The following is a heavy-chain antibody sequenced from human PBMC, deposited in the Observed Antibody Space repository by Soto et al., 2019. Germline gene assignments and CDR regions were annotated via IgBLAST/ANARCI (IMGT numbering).Heavy chain of an antibody. CDR3: AGDYASGSYRFDY. V-gene: IGHV4-59*01. CDR2: IYYSGST. J-gene: IGHJ4*02. CDR1: GDSFSSYS. Sequence: SETLSLTCSVSGDSFSSYSWSWIRQPPGRGLEWIGYIYYSGSTTHNPSLKSRLTMSIDTSKNQFSLRLTSVTAADTAIYYCAGDYASGSYRFDYWGQGTLVTVSS. D-gene: IGHD3-10*01.